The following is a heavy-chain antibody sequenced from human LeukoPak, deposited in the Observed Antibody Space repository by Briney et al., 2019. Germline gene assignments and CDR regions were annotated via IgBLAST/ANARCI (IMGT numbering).Heavy chain of an antibody. J-gene: IGHJ5*02. V-gene: IGHV3-74*01. Sequence: GGSLRLSCETAGFTFSSYVMHWVRRTPGKGLVWVSRISHDGIISYADSVKGRFTISRDNAKNTLYLQMNSLRAEDTAVYYCARSVGTTTHWFDPWGQGTLVTVSS. CDR2: ISHDGII. CDR1: GFTFSSYV. D-gene: IGHD1-26*01. CDR3: ARSVGTTTHWFDP.